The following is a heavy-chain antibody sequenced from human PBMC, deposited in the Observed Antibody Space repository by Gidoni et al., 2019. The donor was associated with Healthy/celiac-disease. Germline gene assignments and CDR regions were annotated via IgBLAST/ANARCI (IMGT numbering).Heavy chain of an antibody. V-gene: IGHV4-34*01. D-gene: IGHD3-16*02. CDR1: GWSFSGYY. J-gene: IGHJ3*02. CDR3: ARGYDYVWGSYRYKAFDI. Sequence: QVQLQQWGAGLLKPSETLSLICAVYGWSFSGYYWSWIRQPPGKGLEWIGEINHSGSTNYNPSRKSRGTISVDTSKNQFSLKLSSVTAADTAVYYCARGYDYVWGSYRYKAFDIWGQGTMVTVSS. CDR2: INHSGST.